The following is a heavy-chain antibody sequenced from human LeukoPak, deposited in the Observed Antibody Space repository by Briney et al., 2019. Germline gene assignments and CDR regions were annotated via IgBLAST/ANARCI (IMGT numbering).Heavy chain of an antibody. J-gene: IGHJ5*02. CDR2: ISGSGDST. V-gene: IGHV3-23*01. D-gene: IGHD2-2*01. CDR1: GFTFSSYS. Sequence: GGSLRLSCAASGFTFSSYSMSWVRQAPGKGLEWVSGISGSGDSTYHADSVKGRFTISRDHSKNTLYLQMNSLRAEDTAVYYCAKVAIPSGHNWFDPWGQGTLVTVSS. CDR3: AKVAIPSGHNWFDP.